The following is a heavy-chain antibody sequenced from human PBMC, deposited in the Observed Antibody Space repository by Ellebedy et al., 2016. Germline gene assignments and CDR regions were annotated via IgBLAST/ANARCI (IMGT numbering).Heavy chain of an antibody. V-gene: IGHV1-46*01. CDR2: INPSSGST. Sequence: ASVKVSXXASGYTFTSYYMHWVRQAPGQGPEWMAMINPSSGSTIFTPKFQGRVTITRDTSTSTAYMEFSSLTSEDTALYYCAKVQGPGLGLGDPVYFSSWGQGTQVTVSS. D-gene: IGHD1-26*01. J-gene: IGHJ5*02. CDR3: AKVQGPGLGLGDPVYFSS. CDR1: GYTFTSYY.